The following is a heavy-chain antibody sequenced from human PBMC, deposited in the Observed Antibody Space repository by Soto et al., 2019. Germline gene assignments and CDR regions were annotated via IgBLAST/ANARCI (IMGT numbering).Heavy chain of an antibody. V-gene: IGHV1-18*01. CDR1: GYSFTSYG. D-gene: IGHD2-2*01. CDR3: ARVVRGAEAWFGP. CDR2: ISPYNGRT. J-gene: IGHJ5*02. Sequence: ASVKVSCKASGYSFTSYGIAWVRQVPGQGPEWMGWISPYNGRTNYAQNVQGRVAMTTDIYTNIVYLELRSLRSDDTAVYYCARVVRGAEAWFGPCGQGTLVTVSS.